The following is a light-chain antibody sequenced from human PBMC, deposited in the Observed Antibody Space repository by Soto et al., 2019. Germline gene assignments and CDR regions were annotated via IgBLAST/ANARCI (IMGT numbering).Light chain of an antibody. Sequence: EIVLTQSPGTLSLSPGERATISCLASQSVSSSLAWYQQKPGQAPRLLIYGASSRATGIPDRFSGSGSGTDFTLTSSRLEPEDFAVYYCQQYGSSARTFGQGTKVDIK. CDR1: QSVSSS. CDR3: QQYGSSART. V-gene: IGKV3-20*01. CDR2: GAS. J-gene: IGKJ1*01.